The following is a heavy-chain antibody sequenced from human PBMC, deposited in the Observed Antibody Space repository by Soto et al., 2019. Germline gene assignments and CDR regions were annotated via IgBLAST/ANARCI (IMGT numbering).Heavy chain of an antibody. D-gene: IGHD3-16*01. CDR2: ISGSGGTT. J-gene: IGHJ5*01. CDR3: AKDAIAHTQWGIFDF. CDR1: GFTFSSYA. V-gene: IGHV3-23*01. Sequence: EVQLLESGGGLVQPGGSLSLSCAASGFTFSSYAMSWVRQAPGKGLEWVSGISGSGGTTYHADSVKGRFTISRDNSQNTLFLQMNNLRAEATAVYYRAKDAIAHTQWGIFDFWGQGALVNVSS.